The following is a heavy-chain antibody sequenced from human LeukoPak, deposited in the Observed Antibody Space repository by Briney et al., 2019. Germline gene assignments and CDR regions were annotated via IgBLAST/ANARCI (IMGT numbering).Heavy chain of an antibody. Sequence: GGSLRLSCAASGFTFSSYAMHWVRQAPGKGLEYVSAISSNGGSTYYANSVKGRFTISRDNSKNTLYLQMGSLRAEDMAVYYCARGRGIAARPPDHWGQGTLVTVSS. CDR2: ISSNGGST. D-gene: IGHD6-6*01. J-gene: IGHJ4*02. CDR3: ARGRGIAARPPDH. CDR1: GFTFSSYA. V-gene: IGHV3-64*01.